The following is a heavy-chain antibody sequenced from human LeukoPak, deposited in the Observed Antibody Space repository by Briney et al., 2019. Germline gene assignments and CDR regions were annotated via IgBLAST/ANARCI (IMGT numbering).Heavy chain of an antibody. CDR3: ARGGPLRFLEWLSF. Sequence: SVKVSCKASGGTFSSYAISWVRQAPGQGLEWMGGITPIFGTANYAQKFQGRVTITADESTSTAYMELSSLRSEDTAVYYCARGGPLRFLEWLSFWGQGTLVTVSS. V-gene: IGHV1-69*13. J-gene: IGHJ4*02. CDR1: GGTFSSYA. CDR2: ITPIFGTA. D-gene: IGHD3-3*01.